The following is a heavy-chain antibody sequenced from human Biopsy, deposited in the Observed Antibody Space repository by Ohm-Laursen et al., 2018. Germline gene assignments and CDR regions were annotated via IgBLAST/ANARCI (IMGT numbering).Heavy chain of an antibody. J-gene: IGHJ4*02. D-gene: IGHD2-8*01. CDR1: GFTFSGFS. CDR3: ARDGEAKYCKHGVCPSDF. Sequence: LRLSCAASGFTFSGFSMNWVRQAPGQGLEWVSSISASGNHIYYTDSVKGRFTVSRDNGKNSVYLQMNSLRVEDTAVYYCARDGEAKYCKHGVCPSDFWGQGTLVTVSS. V-gene: IGHV3-21*01. CDR2: ISASGNHI.